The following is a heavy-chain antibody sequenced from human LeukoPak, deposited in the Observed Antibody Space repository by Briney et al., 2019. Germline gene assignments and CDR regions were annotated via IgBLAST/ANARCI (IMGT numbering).Heavy chain of an antibody. J-gene: IGHJ3*02. D-gene: IGHD1-26*01. Sequence: SETLSLTCTVSGGSISSYYWSWIRQPPGKGLEWIGNIFYSGSTYYSPSLKSRVTISVDTSKNQFSLKLSSVTAADTAVYYCARAGATGGFDAFDIWGQGTMVTVSS. CDR1: GGSISSYY. CDR2: IFYSGST. CDR3: ARAGATGGFDAFDI. V-gene: IGHV4-59*01.